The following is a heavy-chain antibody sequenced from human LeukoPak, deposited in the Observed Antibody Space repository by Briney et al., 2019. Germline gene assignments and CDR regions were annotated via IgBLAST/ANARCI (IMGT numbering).Heavy chain of an antibody. Sequence: PSETLSLTCAVYGGSLSGYYWSWIRQPPGKGLQWIGEINHSGSIKNNASLKSRVTISIDTSKNQFSLKLSSVAAADTAVYYCARGLSRLPPGGYWGQGTLVTVSS. CDR3: ARGLSRLPPGGY. CDR1: GGSLSGYY. D-gene: IGHD2-15*01. V-gene: IGHV4-34*01. J-gene: IGHJ4*02. CDR2: INHSGSI.